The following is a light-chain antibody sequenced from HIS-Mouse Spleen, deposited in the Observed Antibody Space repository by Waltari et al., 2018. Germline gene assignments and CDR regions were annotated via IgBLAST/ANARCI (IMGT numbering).Light chain of an antibody. CDR1: STDVRCYTL. CDR3: CSYAGSSTWV. CDR2: EGS. J-gene: IGLJ3*02. Sequence: QSALTQPASVSGSPGQSITISCTGTSTDVRCYTLVPWYQQHPGKAPKLMIYEGSKRPSGVSNRFSGSKSGNTASLTISGLQAEDEADYYCCSYAGSSTWVFGGGTKLTVL. V-gene: IGLV2-23*01.